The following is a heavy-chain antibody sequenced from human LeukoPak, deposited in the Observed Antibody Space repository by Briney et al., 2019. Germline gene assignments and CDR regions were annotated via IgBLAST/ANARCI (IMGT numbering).Heavy chain of an antibody. V-gene: IGHV1-46*01. CDR1: GYTFTTYY. D-gene: IGHD6-19*01. CDR3: ARSQQWLVRYFDY. CDR2: INPSGGST. J-gene: IGHJ4*02. Sequence: ASVKVSCKAFGYTFTTYYMHWVRQAPGQGLEWMGIINPSGGSTSYAQKFQGRVTMTRDMSTSTVYMELSSLRSDDTAVYYCARSQQWLVRYFDYWGQGTLVTVSS.